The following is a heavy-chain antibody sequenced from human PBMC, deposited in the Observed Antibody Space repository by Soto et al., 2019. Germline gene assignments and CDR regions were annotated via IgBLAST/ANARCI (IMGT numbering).Heavy chain of an antibody. CDR3: ARAGVDCTNGVCLQSNWGGFDY. CDR1: GFTFSSYA. CDR2: ISYDGSNK. V-gene: IGHV3-30-3*01. Sequence: PGGSLRLSCAASGFTFSSYAMHWVRQAPGKGLEWVAVISYDGSNKYYADSVKGRFTISRDNSKNTLYLQMNSLRAEDTAVYYCARAGVDCTNGVCLQSNWGGFDYWGQGTLVTVSS. J-gene: IGHJ4*02. D-gene: IGHD2-8*01.